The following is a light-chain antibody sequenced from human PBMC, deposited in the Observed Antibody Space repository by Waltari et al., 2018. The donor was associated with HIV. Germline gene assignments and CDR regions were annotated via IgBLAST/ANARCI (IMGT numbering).Light chain of an antibody. Sequence: QSVLPQPASVSGSPGQSITISCTGTSSDVGGYNLVSWYQQHPGKAPKLMIYEVSKRPSGVSNRFSGSKSGNTASLTISGLQAEDEADYYCCAYAGSTTYVIFGGGTKLTVL. V-gene: IGLV2-23*02. CDR2: EVS. J-gene: IGLJ2*01. CDR3: CAYAGSTTYVI. CDR1: SSDVGGYNL.